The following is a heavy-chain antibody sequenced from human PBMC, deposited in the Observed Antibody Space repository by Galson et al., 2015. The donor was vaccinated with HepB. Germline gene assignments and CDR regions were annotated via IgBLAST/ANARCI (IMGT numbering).Heavy chain of an antibody. D-gene: IGHD3-3*01. CDR3: ARAPTYYDFWSGYYIPHYFDY. CDR2: IYYSGST. CDR1: GGSISSSSYY. J-gene: IGHJ4*02. V-gene: IGHV4-39*01. Sequence: TLSLTCTVSGGSISSSSYYWGWIRQPPGKGLEWIGSIYYSGSTYYNPSLKSRVTISVDTSKNQFSLKLSSVTAADTAVYYCARAPTYYDFWSGYYIPHYFDYWGQGTLVTVSS.